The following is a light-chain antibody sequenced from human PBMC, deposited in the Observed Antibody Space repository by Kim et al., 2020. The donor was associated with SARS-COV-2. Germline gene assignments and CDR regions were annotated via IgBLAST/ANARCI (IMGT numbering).Light chain of an antibody. CDR1: SSNSGSNY. CDR3: AAWDHSLSGVL. Sequence: GQGFTISGSGNSSNSGSNYVYWYQQLPGTAPKLLIYRKDQRPSGVPDRFSGSQSGTSVSLAISGLRSEDEADYYCAAWDHSLSGVLFGGGTQLTVL. CDR2: RKD. V-gene: IGLV1-47*01. J-gene: IGLJ2*01.